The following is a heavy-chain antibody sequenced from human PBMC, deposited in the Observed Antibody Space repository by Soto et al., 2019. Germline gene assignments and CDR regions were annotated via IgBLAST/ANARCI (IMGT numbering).Heavy chain of an antibody. D-gene: IGHD5-12*01. J-gene: IGHJ6*03. CDR2: ISAYNGNT. CDR3: ARSNSGYDFPSYMDV. V-gene: IGHV1-18*01. CDR1: GYTFTSYG. Sequence: ASVKVSCKASGYTFTSYGISWVRQAPGQGLEWMGWISAYNGNTNYAQKLQGRVTMTTDTSTSTAYMELRSLRSDDTAVYYCARSNSGYDFPSYMDVWGKGTTVTVSS.